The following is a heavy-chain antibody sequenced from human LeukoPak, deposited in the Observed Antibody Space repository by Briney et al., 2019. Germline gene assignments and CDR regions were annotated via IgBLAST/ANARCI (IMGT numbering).Heavy chain of an antibody. V-gene: IGHV3-74*03. CDR1: GFTLTSFY. D-gene: IGHD3-16*01. CDR2: ISDGTDT. J-gene: IGHJ4*02. CDR3: ARGAWGYSVHFDN. Sequence: GGSLRLSCATSGFTLTSFYMHWVRQRPGKGLVWVSRISDGTDTKYADSAKGRFTISRDNTKNTVYLQMNNLGAEDTAVYYCARGAWGYSVHFDNWGPGALVTVSS.